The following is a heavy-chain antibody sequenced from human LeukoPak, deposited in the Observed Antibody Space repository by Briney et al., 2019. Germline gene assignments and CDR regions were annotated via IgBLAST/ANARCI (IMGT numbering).Heavy chain of an antibody. J-gene: IGHJ3*02. D-gene: IGHD4-23*01. Sequence: PSETLSLTCTVSGGSISSYYWSWIRQPPGRGLEWIGSIYHSGSTYYNPSLKSRVTISVDTSKNQFSLKLSSVTAADTAVYYCARATVARGADAFDIWGQGTMVTVSS. CDR2: IYHSGST. V-gene: IGHV4-38-2*02. CDR1: GGSISSYY. CDR3: ARATVARGADAFDI.